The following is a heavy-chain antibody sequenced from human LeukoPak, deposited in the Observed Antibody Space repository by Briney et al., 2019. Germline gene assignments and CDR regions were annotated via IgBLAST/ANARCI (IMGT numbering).Heavy chain of an antibody. CDR2: IKQDGSEK. Sequence: GGSLRLSCAASGFTFSSYWMSWVRQAPGKGLEWVANIKQDGSEKYYVDSVKGRFTISRDNAKNSLYLQMNSLRAEDTAVYYCARYSSGWDDIYFDYWGQGTLVTVSS. V-gene: IGHV3-7*01. J-gene: IGHJ4*02. D-gene: IGHD6-19*01. CDR3: ARYSSGWDDIYFDY. CDR1: GFTFSSYW.